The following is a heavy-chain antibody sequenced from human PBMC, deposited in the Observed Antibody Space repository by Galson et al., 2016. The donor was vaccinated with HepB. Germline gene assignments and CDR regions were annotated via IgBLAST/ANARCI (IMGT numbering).Heavy chain of an antibody. CDR2: IKDDGSGR. J-gene: IGHJ4*02. Sequence: SLRLSCAVSGMTISTYPMNWVRQAPGKGLEWVADIKDDGSGRNYAASVQGRFTISRDNLKNTRYLEMNSLRAEDTAVYYCAEVGYDGGGISVHFENWGPGTRVTVSS. CDR1: GMTISTYP. D-gene: IGHD3-22*01. V-gene: IGHV3-33*06. CDR3: AEVGYDGGGISVHFEN.